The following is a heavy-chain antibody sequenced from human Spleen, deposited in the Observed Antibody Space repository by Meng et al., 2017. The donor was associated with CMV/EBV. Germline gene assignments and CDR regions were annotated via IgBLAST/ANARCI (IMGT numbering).Heavy chain of an antibody. D-gene: IGHD3-16*02. V-gene: IGHV3-53*01. Sequence: SGFAVSDYYMSWCRLAPGKGLEWVSVMNGVGSTVYADSVKGRFIISRDDSKNSLYLQLNNLRAEDTAIYYCVRGEKMGKGYTNFFDYWGQGSLVTVSS. CDR3: VRGEKMGKGYTNFFDY. J-gene: IGHJ4*02. CDR2: MNGVGST. CDR1: GFAVSDYY.